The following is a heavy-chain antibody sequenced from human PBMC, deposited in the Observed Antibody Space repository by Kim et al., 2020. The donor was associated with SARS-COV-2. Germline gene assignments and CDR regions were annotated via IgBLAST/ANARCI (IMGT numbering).Heavy chain of an antibody. J-gene: IGHJ2*01. CDR2: ISSSSSYI. Sequence: GGSLRLSCAASGFTFSSYSMNWVRQAPGKGLEWVSSISSSSSYIYYADSVKGRFTISRDNAKNSLYLQMNSLRAEDTAVYYCARVYSSSWGGAWPGWYFDLWGRGTLVTVSS. CDR1: GFTFSSYS. CDR3: ARVYSSSWGGAWPGWYFDL. D-gene: IGHD6-13*01. V-gene: IGHV3-21*01.